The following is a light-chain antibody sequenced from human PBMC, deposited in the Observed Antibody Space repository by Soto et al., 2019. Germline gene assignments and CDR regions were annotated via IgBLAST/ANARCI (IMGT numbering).Light chain of an antibody. Sequence: DIQMTQSPSTLFASVGDRVTITCRASQDINIYLNWYQQKPGKAPNLLIYDASNLEIGVPSRFSGSGSGTHFTFTISSLQTEDIGTYYCQQYDIHPSTFGRGTRLEIK. CDR2: DAS. CDR1: QDINIY. V-gene: IGKV1-33*01. J-gene: IGKJ5*01. CDR3: QQYDIHPST.